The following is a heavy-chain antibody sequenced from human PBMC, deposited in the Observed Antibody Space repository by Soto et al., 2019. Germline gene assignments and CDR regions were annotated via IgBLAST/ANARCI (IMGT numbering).Heavy chain of an antibody. D-gene: IGHD5-12*01. Sequence: QVQLVQSGAEGKKPGSSVKVSCKASGGTFSSYAISWVRQAPGQGLEWMGGIIPIFGTANYAQKFQGRVTITADESTSTANMELSSLRSEDTAVYYCARAKLVATMSIRYYFDYWGQGTLVTVSS. V-gene: IGHV1-69*01. CDR3: ARAKLVATMSIRYYFDY. CDR1: GGTFSSYA. J-gene: IGHJ4*02. CDR2: IIPIFGTA.